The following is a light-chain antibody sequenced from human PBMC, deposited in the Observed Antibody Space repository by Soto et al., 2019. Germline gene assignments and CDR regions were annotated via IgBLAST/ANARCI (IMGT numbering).Light chain of an antibody. J-gene: IGKJ2*01. Sequence: DIPMTQSPSSLSASVGDRVTITCLASQSISSDGNWYQQKSGQAPKLLIYAASSLRSGVPSRFSGTGSGTDFTLTITSLQPEDFASYHCQQSYSTPPTFGQGTKMEIK. V-gene: IGKV1-39*01. CDR1: QSISSD. CDR2: AAS. CDR3: QQSYSTPPT.